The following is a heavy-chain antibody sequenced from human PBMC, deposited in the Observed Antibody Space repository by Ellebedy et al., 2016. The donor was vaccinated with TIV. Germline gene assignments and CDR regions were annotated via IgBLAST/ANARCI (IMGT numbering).Heavy chain of an antibody. CDR3: AKLGSDY. CDR2: INHSGST. J-gene: IGHJ4*02. D-gene: IGHD2-15*01. Sequence: SETLSLTCAVYDESFSADYWSWIRQPPGKGLEWIGEINHSGSTTYNPSLKSRATMSVDTSKKQFSLKLTSVTAADTAVYYCAKLGSDYWGQGTLVTVSS. CDR1: DESFSADY. V-gene: IGHV4-34*01.